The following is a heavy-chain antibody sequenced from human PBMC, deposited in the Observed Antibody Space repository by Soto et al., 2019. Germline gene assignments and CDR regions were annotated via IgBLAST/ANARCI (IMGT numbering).Heavy chain of an antibody. J-gene: IGHJ6*02. CDR3: ARDLRLARDSELLIYYYYGMDV. CDR2: INPNSGGT. D-gene: IGHD2-15*01. CDR1: GYTFTGYY. V-gene: IGHV1-2*02. Sequence: ASVKVSCKASGYTFTGYYMHWVRQAPGQGLEWMGWINPNSGGTNYAQKFQGRVTMTRDTSISTAYMELSRLRSDDTAVYYCARDLRLARDSELLIYYYYGMDVWGQGTTVTVSS.